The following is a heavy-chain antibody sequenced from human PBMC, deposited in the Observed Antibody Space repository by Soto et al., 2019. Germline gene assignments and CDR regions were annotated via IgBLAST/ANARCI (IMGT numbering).Heavy chain of an antibody. Sequence: QVQLVESGGGVVQPGRSLRLSCAASGFTFSSYVMHWVRQAPGKGLEWVAVISYDGSNKYYSDSVKGRFTISRDNSKNTLYLQVNSRRAEATAVYYCARRVGGWVQPWPWGQGTLVPVSS. J-gene: IGHJ5*02. CDR3: ARRVGGWVQPWP. D-gene: IGHD5-18*01. CDR2: ISYDGSNK. CDR1: GFTFSSYV. V-gene: IGHV3-30-3*01.